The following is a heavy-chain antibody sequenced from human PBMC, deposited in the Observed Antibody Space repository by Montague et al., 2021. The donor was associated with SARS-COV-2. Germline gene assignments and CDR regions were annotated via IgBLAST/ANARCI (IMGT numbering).Heavy chain of an antibody. D-gene: IGHD6-19*01. CDR3: ARAPGSSYSSGWYDYYYGMDV. Sequence: SLRLSCAASGFTVSSNYMSWVRQAPGKGPEWVSVIYSGSGSTYYADSVKGRFTISGDISKNTLYLQMNSLRAEDTAVYYCARAPGSSYSSGWYDYYYGMDVWGQGTTVTVSS. CDR1: GFTVSSNY. J-gene: IGHJ6*02. CDR2: IYSGSGST. V-gene: IGHV3-66*01.